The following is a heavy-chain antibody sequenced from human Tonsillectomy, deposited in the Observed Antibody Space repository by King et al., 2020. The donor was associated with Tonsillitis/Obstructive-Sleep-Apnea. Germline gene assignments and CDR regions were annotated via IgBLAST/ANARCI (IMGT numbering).Heavy chain of an antibody. CDR3: ACSVSGYDFWSCYVIDY. CDR2: IYYSGST. J-gene: IGHJ4*02. CDR1: GGSISSYY. V-gene: IGHV4-59*08. Sequence: VQLQESGPGLVKPSETLSLTCTVSGGSISSYYWSWIRQPPGKGLEWIGYIYYSGSTNYNPSLTSRVTISVDTSKNQFSLKLRSVTAADTAVYYCACSVSGYDFWSCYVIDYWGQGTLVTVSS. D-gene: IGHD3-3*01.